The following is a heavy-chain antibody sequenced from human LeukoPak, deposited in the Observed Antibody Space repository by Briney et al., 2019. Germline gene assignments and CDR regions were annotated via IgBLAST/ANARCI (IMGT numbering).Heavy chain of an antibody. CDR3: AREVGRVRYFDY. Sequence: GESLKISCKGSGYSFTSYWIGWVRQMPGKGLEWMGRIDPSDSYTNYSPSFQGHVTISADKSISTAYLQWSGLKASDIAMYYCAREVGRVRYFDYWGQGTLVTVSS. J-gene: IGHJ4*02. V-gene: IGHV5-10-1*01. CDR1: GYSFTSYW. D-gene: IGHD2-2*01. CDR2: IDPSDSYT.